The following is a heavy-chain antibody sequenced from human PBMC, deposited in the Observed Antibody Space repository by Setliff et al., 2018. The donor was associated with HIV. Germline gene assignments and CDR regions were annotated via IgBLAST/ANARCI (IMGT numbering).Heavy chain of an antibody. Sequence: GGSLRLSCAASGFTFSSYAMHWVRQAPGKGLEWVAVISYDGSNKYYADSVKGRFTISRDNSKNTLYLQMNSLRAEDTAVYYCARDGHYYDSSGYSEYFQHWGQGTLVTVSS. J-gene: IGHJ1*01. D-gene: IGHD3-22*01. V-gene: IGHV3-30*04. CDR1: GFTFSSYA. CDR3: ARDGHYYDSSGYSEYFQH. CDR2: ISYDGSNK.